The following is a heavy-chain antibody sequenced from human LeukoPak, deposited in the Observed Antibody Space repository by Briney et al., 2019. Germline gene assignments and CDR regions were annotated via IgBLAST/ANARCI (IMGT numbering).Heavy chain of an antibody. CDR1: GFSLSGYE. CDR3: GRQRYFDY. Sequence: GGSLRLSCVASGFSLSGYEMNWARQAPGKGLEWVSYISESGTTIYYADSVKGRFTISRDTAKNSLYLQMNSLRAEDTAVYYCGRQRYFDYWGQGTLVTVSS. J-gene: IGHJ4*02. D-gene: IGHD1-1*01. V-gene: IGHV3-48*03. CDR2: ISESGTTI.